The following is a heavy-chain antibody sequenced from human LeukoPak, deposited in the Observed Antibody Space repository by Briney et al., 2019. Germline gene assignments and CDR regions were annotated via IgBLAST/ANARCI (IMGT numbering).Heavy chain of an antibody. CDR3: ARHHRSGWFDY. J-gene: IGHJ4*02. D-gene: IGHD6-19*01. Sequence: SETLSLTCTVSGGSISSYYWSWIRQPPGKGLEWIGYIYYSGSTNYNPSLKSRVTISVDTSKNQFSLKLSSVIAADTAVYYCARHHRSGWFDYWGQGTLVTVSS. CDR2: IYYSGST. V-gene: IGHV4-59*08. CDR1: GGSISSYY.